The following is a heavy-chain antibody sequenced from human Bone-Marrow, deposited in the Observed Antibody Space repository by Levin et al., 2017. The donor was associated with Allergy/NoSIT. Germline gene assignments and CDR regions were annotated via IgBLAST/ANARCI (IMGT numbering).Heavy chain of an antibody. D-gene: IGHD3-3*01. V-gene: IGHV4-39*01. CDR1: GGSISSSSYY. Sequence: SQTLSLTCTVSGGSISSSSYYWGWIRQPPGKGLEWIGSIYYSGSTYYNPSLKSRVTISVDTSKNQFSLKLSSVTAADTAVYYCASLRYDFWSGYYHTLYYFDYWGQGTLVTVSS. CDR3: ASLRYDFWSGYYHTLYYFDY. CDR2: IYYSGST. J-gene: IGHJ4*02.